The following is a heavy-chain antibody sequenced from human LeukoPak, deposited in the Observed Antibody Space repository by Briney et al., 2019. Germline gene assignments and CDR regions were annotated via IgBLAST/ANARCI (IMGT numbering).Heavy chain of an antibody. CDR3: AREKNDIVLTSYYFDY. J-gene: IGHJ4*02. Sequence: HPGGSLRLSCAASGFTFSSHWMHWVRQAPGKGLVWVSRINTDGSGTDYADSVKGRFTISRDNSKNTLYLQMNSLRAEDTAVYCCAREKNDIVLTSYYFDYWGQGTLVTVSS. CDR2: INTDGSGT. V-gene: IGHV3-74*01. CDR1: GFTFSSHW. D-gene: IGHD5-12*01.